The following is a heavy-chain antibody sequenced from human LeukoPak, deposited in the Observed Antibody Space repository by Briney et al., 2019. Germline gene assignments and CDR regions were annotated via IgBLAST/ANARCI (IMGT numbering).Heavy chain of an antibody. J-gene: IGHJ4*02. CDR2: IYYSGST. D-gene: IGHD1-26*01. CDR1: GGSISSSSYY. Sequence: SETLSLTCTVSGGSISSSSYYWGWIRQPPGKGLEWIGSIYYSGSTYYNPSLKSRVTISVDTSKNQFSLKLSSVTAADTAVYYCARLSSFVTSPDYWGQGTLVTVSS. CDR3: ARLSSFVTSPDY. V-gene: IGHV4-39*01.